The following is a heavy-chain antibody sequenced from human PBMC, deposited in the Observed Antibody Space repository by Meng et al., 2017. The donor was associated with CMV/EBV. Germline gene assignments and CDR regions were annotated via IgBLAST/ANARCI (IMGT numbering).Heavy chain of an antibody. D-gene: IGHD2-2*01. Sequence: TFTSYYMHWGRQAPGQGLEWMGIINTSGGSTSYAQKFQGRVTMTRDTSTSTVYMELSSLRSEDTAVYYCARDGDDIVVVPAAIPFDYWGQGTLVTVSS. CDR3: ARDGDDIVVVPAAIPFDY. J-gene: IGHJ4*02. CDR2: INTSGGST. V-gene: IGHV1-46*01. CDR1: TFTSYY.